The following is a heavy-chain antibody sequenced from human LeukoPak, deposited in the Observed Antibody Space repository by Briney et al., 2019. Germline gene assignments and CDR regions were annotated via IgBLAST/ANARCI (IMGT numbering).Heavy chain of an antibody. V-gene: IGHV1-69*06. CDR3: AREGTDCSSTSCYSGGGAFDI. D-gene: IGHD2-2*01. J-gene: IGHJ3*02. CDR1: GGTFSSYA. Sequence: SVKVSCKASGGTFSSYAISWVRQAPGQGFEWMGGIIPIFGTANYAQKFQGRVTITADKSTSTAYMELSSLRSEDTAVYHCAREGTDCSSTSCYSGGGAFDIWGQGTMVTVSS. CDR2: IIPIFGTA.